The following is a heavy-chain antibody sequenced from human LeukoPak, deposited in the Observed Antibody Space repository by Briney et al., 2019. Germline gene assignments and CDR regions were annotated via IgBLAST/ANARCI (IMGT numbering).Heavy chain of an antibody. CDR1: GFTFSSYG. CDR2: TWYDGSNK. V-gene: IGHV3-33*01. J-gene: IGHJ3*02. CDR3: ARSNDAFDI. Sequence: GGSLRLSCAASGFTFSSYGMHWVRQAPGKGLEWVAVTWYDGSNKYYADSVKGRFTISRDNSKNTLYLQMNSLRAEDTAVYYCARSNDAFDIWGQGTMVTVSS.